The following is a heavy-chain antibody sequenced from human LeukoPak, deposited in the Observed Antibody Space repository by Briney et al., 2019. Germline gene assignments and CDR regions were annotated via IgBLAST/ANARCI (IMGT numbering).Heavy chain of an antibody. Sequence: GGSLRLSCAASGFTFSDFYMSWIRQAPGKGLEWVSYISGSGTAIYYADSVRGRFTISRDNAKNSLYLQMNSLRAEDTAVYYCARGGRITYFDYWGQGTLVTVSS. D-gene: IGHD3-10*01. CDR2: ISGSGTAI. CDR3: ARGGRITYFDY. CDR1: GFTFSDFY. J-gene: IGHJ4*02. V-gene: IGHV3-11*04.